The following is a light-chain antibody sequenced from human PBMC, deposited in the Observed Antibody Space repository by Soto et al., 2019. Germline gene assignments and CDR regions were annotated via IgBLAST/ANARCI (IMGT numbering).Light chain of an antibody. J-gene: IGKJ5*01. Sequence: EIMMTQSPLSLHVTAGEPASISCRSSPSPLHSNGYKYLAWYLQKPGQSPQLLIYLGSNRASGVPDRFSGSGSGTDFTLKISRVQHEDFAVYYCMQALQTSITFGQGTRLEIK. V-gene: IGKV2-28*01. CDR1: PSPLHSNGYKY. CDR3: MQALQTSIT. CDR2: LGS.